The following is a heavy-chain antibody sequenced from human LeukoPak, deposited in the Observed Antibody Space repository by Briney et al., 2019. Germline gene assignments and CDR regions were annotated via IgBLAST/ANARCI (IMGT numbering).Heavy chain of an antibody. CDR2: INPDGSST. CDR1: GFTFSDYA. CDR3: VRGTNDWTGIDY. J-gene: IGHJ4*02. D-gene: IGHD2-8*01. Sequence: PGGSLRLSCTASGFTFSDYAMSWVRQAPGKGLVWVSRINPDGSSTDYADSVKGRFTISRDNARNTLYLQMNSLRVEDTAIYYCVRGTNDWTGIDYWGQGTLVTVSS. V-gene: IGHV3-74*01.